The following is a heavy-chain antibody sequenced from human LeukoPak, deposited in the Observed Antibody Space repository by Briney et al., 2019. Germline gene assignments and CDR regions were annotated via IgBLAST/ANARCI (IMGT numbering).Heavy chain of an antibody. V-gene: IGHV4-59*11. D-gene: IGHD3-10*01. CDR3: VKVGYGSGTWGWFDP. Sequence: SETLSLTCTVTGASISSHYWSWLRQPPGKGLECIGSIYPGGSIDYNPSLKSRATISGDSSKNHLSLKLTSVTAADTATYYCVKVGYGSGTWGWFDPWGQGTLVSVSA. CDR1: GASISSHY. CDR2: IYPGGSI. J-gene: IGHJ5*02.